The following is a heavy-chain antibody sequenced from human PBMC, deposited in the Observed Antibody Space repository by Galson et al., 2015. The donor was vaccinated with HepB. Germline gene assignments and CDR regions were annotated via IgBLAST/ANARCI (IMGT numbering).Heavy chain of an antibody. CDR2: ISWNSGSI. D-gene: IGHD1-26*01. Sequence: SLRLSCAASGFTFDDYAMHWVRQAPGKGLEWVSGISWNSGSIGYADSVKGRFTISRDNAKNSLYLQMNSLRAEDTALYYCAKSPGWELLRGYFDYWGQGTLVTVSS. J-gene: IGHJ4*02. CDR1: GFTFDDYA. V-gene: IGHV3-9*01. CDR3: AKSPGWELLRGYFDY.